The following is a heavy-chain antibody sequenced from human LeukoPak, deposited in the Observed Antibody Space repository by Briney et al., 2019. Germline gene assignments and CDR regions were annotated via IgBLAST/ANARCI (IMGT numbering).Heavy chain of an antibody. D-gene: IGHD3-22*01. CDR1: GYTFTDFD. Sequence: ASVKVSCKASGYTFTDFDIHWVRQAPGQGLEWMGRISPNTGGTTYADNFHGRVTMTSDTSISTAYMELSRLRFDDTAVYYCARDVDSFYFDNSGRPTKHDAFDFWGQGTMVTVSS. CDR2: ISPNTGGT. CDR3: ARDVDSFYFDNSGRPTKHDAFDF. V-gene: IGHV1-2*06. J-gene: IGHJ3*01.